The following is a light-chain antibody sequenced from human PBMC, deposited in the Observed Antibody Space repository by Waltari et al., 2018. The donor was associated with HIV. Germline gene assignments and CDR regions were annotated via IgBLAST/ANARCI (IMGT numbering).Light chain of an antibody. J-gene: IGLJ2*01. CDR1: TSDVGAYNY. Sequence: QSALTQPPSASGSPGQSVTIPCTGKTSDVGAYNYVSWYQQHPGKAPKRMIYEVFKRPSGVPDRFSGSKSGNTASLTVSGLQAEDEADYYCTSYAGRNTLVFGGGTKLTVL. CDR2: EVF. CDR3: TSYAGRNTLV. V-gene: IGLV2-8*01.